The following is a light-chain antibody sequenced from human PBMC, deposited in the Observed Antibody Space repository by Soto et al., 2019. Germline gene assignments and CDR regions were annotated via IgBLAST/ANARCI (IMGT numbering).Light chain of an antibody. Sequence: QSVLTQPPSVSAAPGQKVTISCSGSSSNIASNPVSWYQQLPGTAPKLLIYDNNKRPSGIPDRFSGSKSGTSATLGITGLQTGDEADFYCGTWDGSLSAVVFGGGTKVTVL. CDR2: DNN. J-gene: IGLJ2*01. CDR3: GTWDGSLSAVV. CDR1: SSNIASNP. V-gene: IGLV1-51*01.